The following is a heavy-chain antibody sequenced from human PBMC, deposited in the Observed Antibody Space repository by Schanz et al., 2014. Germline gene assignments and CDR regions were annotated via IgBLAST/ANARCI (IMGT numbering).Heavy chain of an antibody. D-gene: IGHD3-10*01. CDR3: AREGERKGMLPYYFDY. Sequence: EVLLVDSGGGLVQPGGSLRLSCAASGFTFRTYLMNWVRQAPGKGLEWVSFISSSSSTIYYADSVKGRFTISRDNAKNSLYLQMNSLRDEDTAVYYCAREGERKGMLPYYFDYWGQGALVTVSS. V-gene: IGHV3-48*02. CDR2: ISSSSSTI. CDR1: GFTFRTYL. J-gene: IGHJ4*02.